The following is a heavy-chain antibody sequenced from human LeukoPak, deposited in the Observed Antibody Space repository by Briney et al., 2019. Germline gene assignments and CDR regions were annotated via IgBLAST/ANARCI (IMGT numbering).Heavy chain of an antibody. CDR1: GGSISSGGYY. CDR3: AGEGPFPGVVTR. D-gene: IGHD3-3*01. CDR2: IYYSGST. Sequence: PSETLSLTYTVSGGSISSGGYYWSWIRQHPGKGLEWIGYIYYSGSTYYNPSLKSRVTISVDTSKNQFSLKLSSVTAADTAVYYCAGEGPFPGVVTRWGQGTLVTVSS. V-gene: IGHV4-30-4*08. J-gene: IGHJ4*02.